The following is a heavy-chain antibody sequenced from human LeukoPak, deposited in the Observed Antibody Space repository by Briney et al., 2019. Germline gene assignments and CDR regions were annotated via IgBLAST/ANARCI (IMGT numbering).Heavy chain of an antibody. J-gene: IGHJ4*02. CDR3: ERDFTGSSSWYPHFDY. CDR1: GFAFSIYW. D-gene: IGHD6-13*01. Sequence: PGGSLRLSCAVSGFAFSIYWMSWVRQAPGKWLEWVANIKQDGSEKYYVDSVKGRYPISRDKAKNSLYLQMNRLSAEDTAVYHCERDFTGSSSWYPHFDYWGQGTLVTVSS. CDR2: IKQDGSEK. V-gene: IGHV3-7*01.